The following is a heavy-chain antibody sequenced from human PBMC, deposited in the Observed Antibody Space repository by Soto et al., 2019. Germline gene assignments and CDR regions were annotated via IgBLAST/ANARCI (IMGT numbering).Heavy chain of an antibody. CDR3: ARGRCSSTSCYYYYYYGMDV. D-gene: IGHD2-2*01. CDR1: GGTFSSYA. J-gene: IGHJ6*02. V-gene: IGHV1-69*13. Sequence: SVKVSCKASGGTFSSYAISWVRQAPGQGLEWTGGIIPIFGTANYAQKVQGRVTITADESTSTAYMELSSLRSEDTAVYYCARGRCSSTSCYYYYYYGMDVWGQGTTVTVSS. CDR2: IIPIFGTA.